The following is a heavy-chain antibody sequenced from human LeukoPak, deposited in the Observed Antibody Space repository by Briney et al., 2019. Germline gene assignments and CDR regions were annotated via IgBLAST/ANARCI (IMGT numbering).Heavy chain of an antibody. CDR3: ARARDGYSNFFDY. Sequence: SETLSLTCTVSGGSVSDYYWSWIRQSPGKGLEWIGYIYYTGTTNYNPSLKSRVTISVDTSKNQFSLELSSVTAADTAVYFCARARDGYSNFFDYWGQGTLVSVSS. CDR1: GGSVSDYY. D-gene: IGHD5-24*01. J-gene: IGHJ4*02. CDR2: IYYTGTT. V-gene: IGHV4-59*08.